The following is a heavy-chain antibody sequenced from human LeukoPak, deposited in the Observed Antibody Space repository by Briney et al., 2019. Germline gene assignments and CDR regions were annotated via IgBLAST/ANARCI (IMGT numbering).Heavy chain of an antibody. CDR1: GFTFSSYG. CDR2: IRYDGSNK. J-gene: IGHJ4*02. Sequence: GSLRLSCAASGFTFSSYGMHWVRQAPGKGLEWVAFIRYDGSNKYYADSVKGRFAISRDNSKNTLYLQMNSLRAEDTAVYYCARDGLNYYDSSGPTHFDYWGQGTLVTVSS. V-gene: IGHV3-30*02. D-gene: IGHD3-22*01. CDR3: ARDGLNYYDSSGPTHFDY.